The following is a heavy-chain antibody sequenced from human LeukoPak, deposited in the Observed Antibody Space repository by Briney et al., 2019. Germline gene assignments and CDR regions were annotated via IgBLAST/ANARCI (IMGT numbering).Heavy chain of an antibody. Sequence: GGSLRLSCAASGFTFDDYAMHWVRQAPGKGLEWVSGISWNSGSIGYADSVKGRFTISRDNAKSTVYLQMNSLRAEDTAVYFCARDRYYIFDYWGQGAPVTVSS. CDR3: ARDRYYIFDY. CDR2: ISWNSGSI. J-gene: IGHJ4*02. D-gene: IGHD3-10*01. CDR1: GFTFDDYA. V-gene: IGHV3-9*01.